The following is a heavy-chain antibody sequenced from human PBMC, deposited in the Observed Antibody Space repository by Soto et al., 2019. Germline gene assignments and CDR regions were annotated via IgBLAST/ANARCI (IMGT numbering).Heavy chain of an antibody. CDR2: IYYSGST. D-gene: IGHD3-16*01. CDR3: GRAFGKIIDY. CDR1: GGSISSYY. Sequence: SETLSLTCTVSGGSISSYYWSWIRQPPGKGLEWIGYIYYSGSTNYNPSLKSRVTISVDTSKNQFSLKLSSVTAADTAVYYCGRAFGKIIDYWGQGTLVTVSS. J-gene: IGHJ4*02. V-gene: IGHV4-59*01.